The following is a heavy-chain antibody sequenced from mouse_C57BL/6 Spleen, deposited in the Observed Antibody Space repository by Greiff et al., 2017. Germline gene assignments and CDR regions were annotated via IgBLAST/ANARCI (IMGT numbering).Heavy chain of an antibody. V-gene: IGHV1-53*01. D-gene: IGHD1-1*01. CDR3: ARCDPSYDGSSHVGYVDV. CDR2: INPSNGGT. Sequence: QVQLQQPGTELVKPGASVKLSCKASGYTFTSYWMHWVKQRPGQGLEWIGNINPSNGGTNYNEKFKSKATLTVDKSSSTAYMQRSSLTSEDSAVYYCARCDPSYDGSSHVGYVDVWGKGTTVTVSS. J-gene: IGHJ1*03. CDR1: GYTFTSYW.